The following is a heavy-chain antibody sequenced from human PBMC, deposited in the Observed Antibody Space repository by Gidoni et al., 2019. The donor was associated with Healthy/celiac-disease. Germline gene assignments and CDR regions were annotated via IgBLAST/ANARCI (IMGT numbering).Heavy chain of an antibody. Sequence: QVQLQQWGAGLLKPSETLSLTCAVYGGSFSGYYWSWIRQPPGQGLEWIGEINHSGSTNYNPSLKSRVTISVDTSKNQFSLKLSSVTAADTAVYYCARGLARRAFDIWGQGTMVTVSS. J-gene: IGHJ3*02. CDR2: INHSGST. CDR3: ARGLARRAFDI. CDR1: GGSFSGYY. V-gene: IGHV4-34*01.